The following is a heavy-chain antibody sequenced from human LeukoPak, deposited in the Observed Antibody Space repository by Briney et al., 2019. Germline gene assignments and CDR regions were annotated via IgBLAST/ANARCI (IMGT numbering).Heavy chain of an antibody. Sequence: SETLSLTCAVSGYSISSAYYWGWIRQPPGKGLEWIGSIYHSGSTYYNPSLKSRVTISVDTSKNQFSLKLSSVTAADTAVYYCARTLGYSGYGGVSVWGKGTTVTVSS. J-gene: IGHJ6*04. D-gene: IGHD5-12*01. CDR2: IYHSGST. CDR3: ARTLGYSGYGGVSV. V-gene: IGHV4-38-2*01. CDR1: GYSISSAYY.